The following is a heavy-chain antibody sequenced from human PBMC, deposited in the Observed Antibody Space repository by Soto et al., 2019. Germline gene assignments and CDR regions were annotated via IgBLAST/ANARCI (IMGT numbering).Heavy chain of an antibody. CDR3: AKDWAMSYCSSPSCFYSNYYYYMDV. D-gene: IGHD2-2*01. V-gene: IGHV3-23*01. CDR2: VSGSGDST. Sequence: GGSLRLSCAASGFPFSSYAMTWVRQAPGKGLEWVSAVSGSGDSTFYADSVKGRFTISRDTSKNTLFLQMNSLRAEDTAVYYCAKDWAMSYCSSPSCFYSNYYYYMDVWGKGTTVTASS. J-gene: IGHJ6*03. CDR1: GFPFSSYA.